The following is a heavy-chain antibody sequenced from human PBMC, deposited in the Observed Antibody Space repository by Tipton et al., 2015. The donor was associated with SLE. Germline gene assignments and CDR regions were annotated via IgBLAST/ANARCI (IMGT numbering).Heavy chain of an antibody. D-gene: IGHD2-21*01. CDR3: ARSGHIVVVVLGYFDV. CDR1: GYSIGSGYY. J-gene: IGHJ2*01. Sequence: LRLSCTVSGYSIGSGYYWGWIRQPPGKGLEWIGSIYHSGSTYYNPSLKSRVTISVDTSKNQFSLKLSSVTAADTAVYYCARSGHIVVVVLGYFDVWGRGTLVTVSS. V-gene: IGHV4-38-2*02. CDR2: IYHSGST.